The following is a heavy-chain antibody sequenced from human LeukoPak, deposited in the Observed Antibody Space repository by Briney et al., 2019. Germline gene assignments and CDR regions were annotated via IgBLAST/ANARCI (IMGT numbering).Heavy chain of an antibody. CDR2: IISNSGTA. J-gene: IGHJ6*03. D-gene: IGHD4-11*01. Sequence: SVEVSCKASGGTLTISGITWVRQAPGQGLEWMGAIISNSGTANYAQKFQGRLTITADKSTNTVYMELTSLKSEDTAVYFCARASTYDPPPPPKYYMDVWGKGTTVIVSS. V-gene: IGHV1-69*06. CDR3: ARASTYDPPPPPKYYMDV. CDR1: GGTLTISG.